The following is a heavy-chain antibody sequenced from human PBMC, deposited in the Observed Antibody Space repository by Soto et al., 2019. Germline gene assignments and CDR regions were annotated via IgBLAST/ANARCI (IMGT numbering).Heavy chain of an antibody. CDR1: GGSISSYY. CDR2: IYYSGST. D-gene: IGHD3-3*01. Sequence: SETLSLTCTVSGGSISSYYWSWIRQPPGKGLEWIGYIYYSGSTNYNPSLKSRVTISVDTSKDQFSLKLSSVTAADTAVYYCARAGYDFWSGYYNPPLYYYYYMDVWGKGTTVTVSS. J-gene: IGHJ6*03. CDR3: ARAGYDFWSGYYNPPLYYYYYMDV. V-gene: IGHV4-59*01.